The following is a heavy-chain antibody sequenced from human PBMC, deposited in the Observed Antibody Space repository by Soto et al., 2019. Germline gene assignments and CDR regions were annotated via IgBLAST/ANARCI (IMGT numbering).Heavy chain of an antibody. Sequence: EVQLLESGGGLVQPGGSLRLSCADSGFRFSSYSMSWVRQTPGKGLEWVAAITATGDRTYYADSVTGRFTISRDNSKKTHYLQMTSLRDEDTAMYYCATMNGYFEYWGQGTPVTVSS. V-gene: IGHV3-23*01. CDR3: ATMNGYFEY. J-gene: IGHJ4*02. CDR1: GFRFSSYS. CDR2: ITATGDRT. D-gene: IGHD3-22*01.